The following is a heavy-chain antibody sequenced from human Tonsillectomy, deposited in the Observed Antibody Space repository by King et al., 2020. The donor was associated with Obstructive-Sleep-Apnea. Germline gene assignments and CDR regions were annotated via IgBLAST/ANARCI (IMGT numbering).Heavy chain of an antibody. CDR1: GFTFSGYN. CDR3: ARDLVPDAFDI. V-gene: IGHV3-48*04. CDR2: ISSSSSTI. J-gene: IGHJ3*02. Sequence: EVQLVESGGGLVQPGGSLRLSCAASGFTFSGYNMNWVRQAPGKGLEGGSYISSSSSTIYYADSVKGRFTISRDNAKNSLYLQMNSLRAEDTAVYYCARDLVPDAFDIWGQGTMVTVSS. D-gene: IGHD6-13*01.